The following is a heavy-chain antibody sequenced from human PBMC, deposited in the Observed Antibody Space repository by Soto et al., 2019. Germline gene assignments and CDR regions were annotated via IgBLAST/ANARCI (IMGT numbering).Heavy chain of an antibody. V-gene: IGHV3-33*01. CDR3: ARDYYASGSQYNPLDY. D-gene: IGHD3-10*01. Sequence: QVQLVESGGGVVQPGGSLRLSCAASGFTFITYGMHWVRQAPGKGLEWVAVIWYDGSKKYYADSVKGRFTISRANSKNTLYLQMNSLRVEDTAVYYCARDYYASGSQYNPLDYWGQGTLVTVSS. CDR1: GFTFITYG. J-gene: IGHJ4*02. CDR2: IWYDGSKK.